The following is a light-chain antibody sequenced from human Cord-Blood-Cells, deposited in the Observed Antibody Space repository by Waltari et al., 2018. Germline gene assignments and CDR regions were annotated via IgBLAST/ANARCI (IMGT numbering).Light chain of an antibody. V-gene: IGKV3-15*01. J-gene: IGKJ4*01. Sequence: EIVMTQSPATLSVSPGERATLSCRASQSVSSNLAWYQQKPDQAPRLLIYGASTRASGIPARFSGGGSGTEFTLTISSLQSEDFAVYYCQQYNNWPLTFGGGTKVEIK. CDR2: GAS. CDR1: QSVSSN. CDR3: QQYNNWPLT.